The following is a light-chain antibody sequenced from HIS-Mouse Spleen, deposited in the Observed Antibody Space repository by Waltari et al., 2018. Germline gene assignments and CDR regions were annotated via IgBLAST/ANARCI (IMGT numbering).Light chain of an antibody. CDR1: SLRSYY. Sequence: SSELTQDPAVSVALGQTVRITCQGDSLRSYYASWYQQKPGQAPVLVIYGKNNRPSGNPDRFSGSGSGNTASLTITGAQAEDEADYYCNSRDSSGNHWVFGGGTKLTVL. CDR3: NSRDSSGNHWV. J-gene: IGLJ3*02. V-gene: IGLV3-19*01. CDR2: GKN.